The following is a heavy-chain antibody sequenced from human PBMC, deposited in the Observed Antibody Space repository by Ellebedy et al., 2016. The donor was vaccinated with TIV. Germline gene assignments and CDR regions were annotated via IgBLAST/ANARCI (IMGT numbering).Heavy chain of an antibody. J-gene: IGHJ4*02. CDR2: IIPILGIA. CDR1: GGTFSSYA. Sequence: AASVKVSCKASGGTFSSYAISWVRQAPGQGLEWMGRIIPILGIANYTQKFQGRVTITADKSTSTAYMELSSLRSEDTAVYYCARPANDFWSADFDYWGQGTLVTVSS. V-gene: IGHV1-69*04. D-gene: IGHD3-3*01. CDR3: ARPANDFWSADFDY.